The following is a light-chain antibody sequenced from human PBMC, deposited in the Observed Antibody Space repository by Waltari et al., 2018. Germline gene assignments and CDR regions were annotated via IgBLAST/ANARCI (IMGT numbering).Light chain of an antibody. CDR2: DPS. CDR1: QSVSTY. CDR3: QQRSNWPRT. J-gene: IGKJ4*01. V-gene: IGKV3-11*01. Sequence: EIVFTQSPATLSLSPGARATLSCRASQSVSTYLAWYQQKPGQAPRLLIYDPSNRATGIPARFSGSGSGTDFTLTISSLEPEDFAIYYCQQRSNWPRTFGGGTKVEIK.